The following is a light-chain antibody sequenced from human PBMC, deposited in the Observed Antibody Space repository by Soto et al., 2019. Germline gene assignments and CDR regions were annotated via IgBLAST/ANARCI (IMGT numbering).Light chain of an antibody. CDR2: DAS. CDR1: QSINTY. CDR3: QQRSRPFYT. J-gene: IGKJ2*01. V-gene: IGKV3-11*01. Sequence: ETVLTQSPVTLSLSPGESATLSCRANQSINTYLAWYQQKPGQAPRLLIYDASNRATGIPARFSGSGSGTDFTLTISSLEPEDFAVYYCQQRSRPFYTFGQGTQLEIK.